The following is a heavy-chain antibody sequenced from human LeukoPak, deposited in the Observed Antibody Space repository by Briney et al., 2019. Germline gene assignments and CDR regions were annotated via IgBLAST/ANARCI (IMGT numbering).Heavy chain of an antibody. D-gene: IGHD5-24*01. J-gene: IGHJ4*02. V-gene: IGHV3-33*01. Sequence: QAGGSLRLSCAASGFTFSSYGMHWVRQAPGKGLEWVAVIWYDGSNKYYADSVKGRFTISRDSSKNTLYLQMNSLRAEDTAVYYCARDGRDGYKDYWGQGTLVTVSS. CDR2: IWYDGSNK. CDR1: GFTFSSYG. CDR3: ARDGRDGYKDY.